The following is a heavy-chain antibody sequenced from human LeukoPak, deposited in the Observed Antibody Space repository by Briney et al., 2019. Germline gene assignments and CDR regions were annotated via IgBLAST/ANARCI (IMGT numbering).Heavy chain of an antibody. CDR3: ARYTAGTSGYSFDY. CDR2: IHHSGVT. J-gene: IGHJ4*02. Sequence: SETLSLTCTVSGYSISSGYYWSWIRQPPGKGLEWIGTIHHSGVTYYNPSLISRITMSVDTSKNQFSLQLSSMTAAGTAVYYCARYTAGTSGYSFDYWGQGTLVTVSS. CDR1: GYSISSGYY. D-gene: IGHD3-22*01. V-gene: IGHV4-38-2*02.